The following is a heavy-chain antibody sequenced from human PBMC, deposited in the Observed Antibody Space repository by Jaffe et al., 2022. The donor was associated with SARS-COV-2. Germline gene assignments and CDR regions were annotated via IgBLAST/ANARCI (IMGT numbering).Heavy chain of an antibody. CDR3: AGEYSSSH. V-gene: IGHV3-30*03. CDR1: GITFSSYG. Sequence: QVPLVESGGGVVQPGRSLRLSCVAAGITFSSYGMHWVRQAPGKGLEWVAVISDDGSNEYYADSVKGRFTISRDNSKNTLYLQMNSLRAEDTAMYYCAGEYSSSHWGRGTLVTVSS. D-gene: IGHD6-6*01. CDR2: ISDDGSNE. J-gene: IGHJ4*02.